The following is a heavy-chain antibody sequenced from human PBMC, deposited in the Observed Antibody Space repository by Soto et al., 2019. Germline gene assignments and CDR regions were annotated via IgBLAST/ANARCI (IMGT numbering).Heavy chain of an antibody. Sequence: SETLSLTCSVSGGSISGSYWSWIRQSPGKGLEWLGYVYYTGSTNYSPSLRSRVSISVDTSKNEFSLRLSSVTAADTAVYFCARSVAVPGAHIDYWGQGTQVTTSS. J-gene: IGHJ4*01. CDR2: VYYTGST. CDR3: ARSVAVPGAHIDY. V-gene: IGHV4-59*01. D-gene: IGHD6-19*01. CDR1: GGSISGSY.